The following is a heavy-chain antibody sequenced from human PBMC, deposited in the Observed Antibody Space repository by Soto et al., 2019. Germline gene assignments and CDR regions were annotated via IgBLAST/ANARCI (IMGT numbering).Heavy chain of an antibody. Sequence: QVQLVESGAGVVQPGRSLRLSCAASGFTFSTYDMHWVRQAPGKGLEWVAVISSDGSNEYYADSVKGRFTISRDNSKNTLYVQMNSLRAEDTAVYYCAKDLGDSSADDGADYWGQGTLVTVSS. CDR1: GFTFSTYD. J-gene: IGHJ4*02. D-gene: IGHD6-25*01. CDR3: AKDLGDSSADDGADY. CDR2: ISSDGSNE. V-gene: IGHV3-30*18.